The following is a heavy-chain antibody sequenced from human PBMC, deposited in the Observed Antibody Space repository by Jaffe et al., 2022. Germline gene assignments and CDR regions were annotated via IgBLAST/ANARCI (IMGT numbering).Heavy chain of an antibody. CDR1: GYSIRSDSY. CDR2: LSQSGDT. CDR3: ARQVPWEQQCIDY. D-gene: IGHD1-26*01. J-gene: IGHJ4*02. V-gene: IGHV4-38-2*02. Sequence: QVQLQESGPGLVKPSETLSLTCSVSGYSIRSDSYWGWIRQPPGKGLEWIGTLSQSGDTYYNPSLKSRVIISVDTSKNQFSLKLTSVTAADTAVYYCARQVPWEQQCIDYWGQGTLVTVSS.